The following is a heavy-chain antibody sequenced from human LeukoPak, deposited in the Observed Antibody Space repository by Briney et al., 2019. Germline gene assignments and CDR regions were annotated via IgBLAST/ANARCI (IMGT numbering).Heavy chain of an antibody. CDR2: ISGSGGST. CDR3: AKGNTELLWFGERTYYFDY. CDR1: GFTFSSYA. J-gene: IGHJ4*02. Sequence: GGSLRLSCAASGFTFSSYAMSWVRQAPGKGLEWVSAISGSGGSTYYADSVKGRFTTSRDNSKNTLYLQMNSLRAEDTAVYYCAKGNTELLWFGERTYYFDYWGQGTLVTVSS. V-gene: IGHV3-23*01. D-gene: IGHD3-10*01.